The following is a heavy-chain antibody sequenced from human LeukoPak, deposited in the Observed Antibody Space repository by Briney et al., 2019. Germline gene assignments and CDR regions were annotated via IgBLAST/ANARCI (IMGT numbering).Heavy chain of an antibody. CDR1: GFTFSSYD. CDR2: IGTAGDT. D-gene: IGHD5-24*01. J-gene: IGHJ4*02. Sequence: GGSLRLSCAASGFTFSSYDMHWVRQVTGKGLEWVSGIGTAGDTDYLGSVKGRFTISRDNSKNTLYLQMNSLRAEDTAVYYCVKDVEMAALDYWGQGTLVTVSS. V-gene: IGHV3-13*01. CDR3: VKDVEMAALDY.